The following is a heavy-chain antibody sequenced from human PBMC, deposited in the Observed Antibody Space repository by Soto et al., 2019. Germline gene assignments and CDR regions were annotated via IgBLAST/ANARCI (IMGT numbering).Heavy chain of an antibody. CDR2: INSDGSST. J-gene: IGHJ6*02. CDR3: ARFYYSSSWDPGYYGMDV. V-gene: IGHV3-74*01. D-gene: IGHD6-13*01. CDR1: GFTFSSYW. Sequence: GGSLRLSCAASGFTFSSYWMHWVRQAPGKGLVWVSRINSDGSSTSYADSVKGRFTISRDNAKNTLYPQMNSLRAEDTAVYYCARFYYSSSWDPGYYGMDVWGQGTTVTVYS.